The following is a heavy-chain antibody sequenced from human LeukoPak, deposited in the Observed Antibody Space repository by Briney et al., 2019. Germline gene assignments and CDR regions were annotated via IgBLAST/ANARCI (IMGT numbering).Heavy chain of an antibody. CDR1: GGTFGSYV. J-gene: IGHJ6*03. V-gene: IGHV1-69*13. D-gene: IGHD5-18*01. CDR2: IIPIFGTA. CDR3: ARDGPYSYGIYYYYYYYMDV. Sequence: SVKVSCKASGGTFGSYVISWVRQAPGQGLEWMGGIIPIFGTANYAQKFQGRVTITADESTSTAYMELSSLRSEDTAVYYCARDGPYSYGIYYYYYYYMDVWGKGTTVTVSS.